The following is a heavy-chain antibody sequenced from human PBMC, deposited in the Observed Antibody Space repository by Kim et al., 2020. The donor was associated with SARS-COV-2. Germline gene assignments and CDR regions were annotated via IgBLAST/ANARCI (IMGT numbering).Heavy chain of an antibody. D-gene: IGHD2-2*01. Sequence: GGSLRLSCAASGFTFSDYYMSWIRQAPGKGLEWVSYISSSGSTIYYADSVKGRFTISRDNAKNSLYLQMNSLSAEDTAVYYCARVSHAQVPNYWGQGTLVTVSS. CDR2: ISSSGSTI. J-gene: IGHJ4*02. CDR1: GFTFSDYY. CDR3: ARVSHAQVPNY. V-gene: IGHV3-11*01.